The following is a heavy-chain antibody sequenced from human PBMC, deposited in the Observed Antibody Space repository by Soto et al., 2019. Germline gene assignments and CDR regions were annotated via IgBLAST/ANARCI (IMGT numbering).Heavy chain of an antibody. CDR3: ATYYDFWSGQSQTPFAP. CDR2: IWYDGSNK. Sequence: GGSLRLSCAASGFTLSSYGMRWVRQAPGKGLEWVAVIWYDGSNKYYADSVKGRFTISRDNSKNTLYLQMNSLRAEDTAVYYCATYYDFWSGQSQTPFAPWVQGTLVTVSS. V-gene: IGHV3-33*01. CDR1: GFTLSSYG. J-gene: IGHJ5*02. D-gene: IGHD3-3*01.